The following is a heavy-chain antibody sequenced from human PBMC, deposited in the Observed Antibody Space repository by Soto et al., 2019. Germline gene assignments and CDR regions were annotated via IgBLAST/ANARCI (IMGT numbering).Heavy chain of an antibody. Sequence: GGSLRLSCAASGFTFSSYAMSWVRQAPGKGLEWVSAFRGDGTGAHYADSVKGRFTISRDNSKNTVYLQMNSVGAEDTAVYYCSKIIAACGLGYWGQGTLVTVSS. CDR1: GFTFSSYA. J-gene: IGHJ4*02. CDR3: SKIIAACGLGY. D-gene: IGHD6-13*01. V-gene: IGHV3-23*01. CDR2: FRGDGTGA.